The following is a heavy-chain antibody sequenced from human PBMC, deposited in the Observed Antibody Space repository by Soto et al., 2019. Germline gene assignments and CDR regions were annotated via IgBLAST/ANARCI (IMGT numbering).Heavy chain of an antibody. CDR2: SSPSTHET. CDR1: GYSFSSYG. J-gene: IGHJ5*02. D-gene: IGHD6-13*01. V-gene: IGHV1-18*01. CDR3: ARDWYPWLDP. Sequence: ASVRVSRQASGYSFSSYGRTGVRQAPGEELEWMGWSSPSTHETNYAQKFQGRVTGTPDTSTSTAFIELRNLKSDDTAVYYCARDWYPWLDPWGTGTLVTVAS.